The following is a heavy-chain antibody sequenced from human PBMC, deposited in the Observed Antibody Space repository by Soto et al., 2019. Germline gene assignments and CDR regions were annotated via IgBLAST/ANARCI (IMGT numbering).Heavy chain of an antibody. CDR2: NYYSGTT. J-gene: IGHJ4*02. D-gene: IGHD7-27*01. CDR1: GGSITSSHYY. Sequence: QLQLQESGPRLVEPSETLSLTCTVSGGSITSSHYYWGWIRQPPGKGLEWIGTNYYSGTTSYHPSLKSRVTISADTSKNQFSLRLSSVTSADTAVYYCARHGPTWVAQVLYFDYWGQGALVTVSS. CDR3: ARHGPTWVAQVLYFDY. V-gene: IGHV4-39*01.